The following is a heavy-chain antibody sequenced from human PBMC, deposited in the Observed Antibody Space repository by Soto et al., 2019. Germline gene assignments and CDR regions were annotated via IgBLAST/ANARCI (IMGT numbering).Heavy chain of an antibody. CDR2: ISYDGSNK. V-gene: IGHV3-30*18. Sequence: GGSLRLSCAASGFTFSSYGMHWVRQAPGKGLEWVAVISYDGSNKYYADSVKGRFTISRDNSKNTLYLQMNSLRAEDTAVYYCAKGISIAAAGPHEHNYYYYGMDVWGQGTTVTVSS. J-gene: IGHJ6*02. D-gene: IGHD6-13*01. CDR3: AKGISIAAAGPHEHNYYYYGMDV. CDR1: GFTFSSYG.